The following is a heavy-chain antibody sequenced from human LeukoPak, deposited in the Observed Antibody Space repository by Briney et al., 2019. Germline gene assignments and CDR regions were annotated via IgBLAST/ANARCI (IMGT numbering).Heavy chain of an antibody. Sequence: ASVKVSCKASGYTFTSYGISWVRQAPGQRLEWMGWISAYNGNTNYAQKLQGRVTMTTDTSTSTAYMELRSLRSDDTAVYYCARGQTQLWFGEGRAAFDIWGQGTMVTVSS. D-gene: IGHD3-10*01. J-gene: IGHJ3*02. CDR2: ISAYNGNT. CDR3: ARGQTQLWFGEGRAAFDI. V-gene: IGHV1-18*01. CDR1: GYTFTSYG.